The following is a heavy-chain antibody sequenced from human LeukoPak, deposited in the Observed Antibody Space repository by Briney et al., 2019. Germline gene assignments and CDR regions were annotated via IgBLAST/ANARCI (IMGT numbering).Heavy chain of an antibody. V-gene: IGHV5-51*01. Sequence: GESLKISCKGSGYSFTDYWIGWVRQMPGKGLEWMGIIFPHDSDTKYSPSFQGQVTISVDKSIATAYLQWSSLKASDTAMYYCARLRGGRWSSGDLWGRGTLVTVSS. D-gene: IGHD4-23*01. CDR1: GYSFTDYW. CDR2: IFPHDSDT. J-gene: IGHJ2*01. CDR3: ARLRGGRWSSGDL.